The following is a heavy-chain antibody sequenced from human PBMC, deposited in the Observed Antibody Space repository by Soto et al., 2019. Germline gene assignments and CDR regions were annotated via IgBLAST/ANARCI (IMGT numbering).Heavy chain of an antibody. CDR3: ARRASR. V-gene: IGHV3-48*03. CDR2: IHPSGQPI. D-gene: IGHD1-26*01. Sequence: EVQLVESGGGLVQPGGSLRLSCAVSGFTFSSSEMYWVRQAPGKGLEWISYIHPSGQPIFYADSVKGRFTISRDNANNSLFLQMTSLRAEDTAVYYCARRASRWGQGKMVTVSS. J-gene: IGHJ3*01. CDR1: GFTFSSSE.